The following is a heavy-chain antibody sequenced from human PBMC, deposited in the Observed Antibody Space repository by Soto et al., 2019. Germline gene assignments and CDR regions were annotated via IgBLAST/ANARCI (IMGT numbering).Heavy chain of an antibody. J-gene: IGHJ6*02. CDR3: ARDRRYDYVWGSSDLYGMDV. D-gene: IGHD3-16*01. CDR2: IYYTGST. Sequence: SETLSLTCTVSGGSISSYYWSWIRQPPGKGLEWIGYIYYTGSTNYNPSLKSRVTISVDTSKNQFSLKLSSVTAADTAVYYCARDRRYDYVWGSSDLYGMDVWGQGTTVTVSS. CDR1: GGSISSYY. V-gene: IGHV4-59*12.